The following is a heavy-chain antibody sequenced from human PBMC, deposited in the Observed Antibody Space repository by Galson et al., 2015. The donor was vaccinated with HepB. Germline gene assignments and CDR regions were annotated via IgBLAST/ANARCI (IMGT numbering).Heavy chain of an antibody. Sequence: SLRLSCAASGFTFSNYGMHWVRQAPGKGLEWVALVSHDGSYKSYAESVTGRFTSFRDNSKGTLYLQMNSLRPEDTAVYYCAKDPAGRCVVNYRGYDFDDWGQGTLVTVSS. CDR2: VSHDGSYK. D-gene: IGHD1-7*01. CDR1: GFTFSNYG. V-gene: IGHV3-30*18. CDR3: AKDPAGRCVVNYRGYDFDD. J-gene: IGHJ4*02.